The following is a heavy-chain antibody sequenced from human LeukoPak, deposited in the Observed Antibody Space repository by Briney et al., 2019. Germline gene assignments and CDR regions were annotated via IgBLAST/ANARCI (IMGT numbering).Heavy chain of an antibody. J-gene: IGHJ4*02. CDR2: ISAYNGNT. Sequence: GASVKVSCKASGYTFTSYGISWVRQAPGQGLEWMGWISAYNGNTNYAQNLQGRVTMTTDTSTSTAYMELRSLRSDDTAVCYCAREVSPANFEYWGQGTLVTVSS. CDR1: GYTFTSYG. V-gene: IGHV1-18*01. CDR3: AREVSPANFEY.